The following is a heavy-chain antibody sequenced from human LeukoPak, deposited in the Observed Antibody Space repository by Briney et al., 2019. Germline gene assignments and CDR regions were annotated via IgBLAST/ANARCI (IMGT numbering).Heavy chain of an antibody. J-gene: IGHJ4*02. Sequence: TGGSLRLSCTASGFTFSSYTMSWVRQAPGKGLKWVSTISTGGGNTYYADSVKGRFTVSRDDSKNTLYLQMNSLRAEDTAVYYCAANFDYWGQGTLVTVSS. CDR2: ISTGGGNT. CDR3: AANFDY. V-gene: IGHV3-23*01. CDR1: GFTFSSYT.